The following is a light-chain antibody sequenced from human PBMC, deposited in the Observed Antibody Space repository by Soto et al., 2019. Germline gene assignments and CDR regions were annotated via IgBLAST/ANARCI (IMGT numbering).Light chain of an antibody. J-gene: IGKJ2*01. V-gene: IGKV3-20*01. CDR1: QSVSSSY. CDR2: GAS. CDR3: QRYGSSPYT. Sequence: EIVLTQSPGTLSLSPGERATLSCRASQSVSSSYLAWYQQKPGQAPRLLIYGASSRATGIPDWLSGSGSGTDFTLTISRLEPEDFGVYYCQRYGSSPYTFGQGTKLEIK.